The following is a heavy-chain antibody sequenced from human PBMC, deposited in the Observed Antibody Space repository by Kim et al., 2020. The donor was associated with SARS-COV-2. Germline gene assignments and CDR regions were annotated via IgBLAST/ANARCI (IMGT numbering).Heavy chain of an antibody. CDR1: GYTFTSYD. CDR3: ARGTHRRITIFGVVMGYYYYMDV. D-gene: IGHD3-3*01. J-gene: IGHJ6*03. CDR2: MNPNSGNT. V-gene: IGHV1-8*01. Sequence: ASVKVSCKASGYTFTSYDINWVRQATGQGLEWMGWMNPNSGNTGYAQKFQGRVTMTRNTSISTAYMELSSLRSEDTAVYYCARGTHRRITIFGVVMGYYYYMDVWGKGTTVTVSS.